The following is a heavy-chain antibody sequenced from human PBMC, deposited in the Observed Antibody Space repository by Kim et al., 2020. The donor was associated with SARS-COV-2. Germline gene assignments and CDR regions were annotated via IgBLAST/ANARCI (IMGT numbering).Heavy chain of an antibody. V-gene: IGHV3-13*01. CDR1: GFTFSSYD. D-gene: IGHD3-22*01. CDR2: IGTAGDT. Sequence: GGSLRLSCAASGFTFSSYDMHWVRQATGKGLEWVSSIGTAGDTYYPGAVKGRFTISRENAKNSLYLQMNSLRAGDTAVYYCARRGRVDYDTSGYYYYYGMDVWGQGTTVTVSS. J-gene: IGHJ6*02. CDR3: ARRGRVDYDTSGYYYYYGMDV.